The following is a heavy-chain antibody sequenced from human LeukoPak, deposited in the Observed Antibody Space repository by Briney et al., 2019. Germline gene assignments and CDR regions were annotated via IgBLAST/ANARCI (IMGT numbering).Heavy chain of an antibody. D-gene: IGHD5-24*01. CDR1: GFNITSNY. J-gene: IGHJ4*02. Sequence: PGGSLRLSCAASGFNITSNYTNWVRQAPGKGLEWVAIIYSGGFTYYRDSVKGRFTIYRDNSKNTVYLQMNSLRVEDTAVYYCAREGMGYFDSWGQGTLVTVPS. V-gene: IGHV3-66*01. CDR2: IYSGGFT. CDR3: AREGMGYFDS.